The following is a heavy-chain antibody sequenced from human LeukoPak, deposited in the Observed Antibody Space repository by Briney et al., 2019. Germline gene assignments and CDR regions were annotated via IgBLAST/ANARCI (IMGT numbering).Heavy chain of an antibody. Sequence: GGSLTLSCAASRFSFSSYGMNWVRQAPGQGLEWISYISRSSGNIHYADSVKGRFTISRDNAENTMYLQMNSLRVGDTAVYYCARDYHDSNGYYSNAFDHWGQGSLLAVSS. V-gene: IGHV3-48*01. CDR2: ISRSSGNI. J-gene: IGHJ4*02. D-gene: IGHD3-22*01. CDR1: RFSFSSYG. CDR3: ARDYHDSNGYYSNAFDH.